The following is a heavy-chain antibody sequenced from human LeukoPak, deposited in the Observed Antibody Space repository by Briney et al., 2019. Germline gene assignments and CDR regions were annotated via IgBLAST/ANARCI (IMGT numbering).Heavy chain of an antibody. CDR1: GYTFTSYG. CDR3: ARDLGAYDSSGYRFDP. V-gene: IGHV1-18*01. CDR2: ISPYNGDT. J-gene: IGHJ5*02. D-gene: IGHD3-22*01. Sequence: ASVKVSCKASGYTFTSYGVSWVRQAPGQGLEWMGWISPYNGDTNYAQNVQGRVTMTTDTSTSTAYMELRSLRSDDTAVYYCARDLGAYDSSGYRFDPWGQGTLVTVSS.